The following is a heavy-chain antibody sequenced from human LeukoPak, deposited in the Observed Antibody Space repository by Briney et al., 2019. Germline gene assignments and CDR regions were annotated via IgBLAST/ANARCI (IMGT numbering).Heavy chain of an antibody. Sequence: PGGSLRLSCAASGFTFSTYWMHWVRQAPGKGLVWVSRTNSDGSSTVYADSVKGRFIISRDNAKNTLYLQMNSLRAEDTAVYYCARDLFYDSSGYYAFDSWGQGTLVTVSS. CDR1: GFTFSTYW. CDR2: TNSDGSST. CDR3: ARDLFYDSSGYYAFDS. V-gene: IGHV3-74*01. J-gene: IGHJ4*02. D-gene: IGHD3-22*01.